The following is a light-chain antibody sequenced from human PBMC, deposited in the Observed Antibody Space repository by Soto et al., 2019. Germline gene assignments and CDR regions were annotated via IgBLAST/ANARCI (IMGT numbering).Light chain of an antibody. CDR2: AAS. CDR1: QGISSY. CDR3: QQLNSYPLT. V-gene: IGKV1-9*01. J-gene: IGKJ4*01. Sequence: DIQLTQSPSFLSASVGERVTITCRASQGISSYLAWYQQKPGKAPKLLIYAASNLQSGDPSRFSGSGSGTEFTLTISSLPPEDFATYYRQQLNSYPLTFGQGTKVEIK.